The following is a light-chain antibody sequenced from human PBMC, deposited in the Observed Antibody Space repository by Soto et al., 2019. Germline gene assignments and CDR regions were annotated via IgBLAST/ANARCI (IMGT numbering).Light chain of an antibody. CDR2: GAS. V-gene: IGKV3-20*01. Sequence: EIVLTQSPGALSLSPGERATLSCRASQSVRSSYLTWYQQKPGQAPRLLIYGASSRATGIPDRFSGSGSGTDFTLTISRLEPEDFAEYYCPQYGERPLTFGGETEVDIK. CDR3: PQYGERPLT. J-gene: IGKJ4*01. CDR1: QSVRSSY.